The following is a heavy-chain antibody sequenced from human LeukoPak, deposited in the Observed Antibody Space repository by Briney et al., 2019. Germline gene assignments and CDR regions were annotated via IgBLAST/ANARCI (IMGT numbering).Heavy chain of an antibody. V-gene: IGHV3-21*01. CDR3: ASRRGDPPASAADY. CDR1: GFTFSSYS. Sequence: PGGSLRLSCAASGFTFSSYSMNWVRQAPGKGLEWVSSISSSSSYIYYADSVKGRFTISRDNAKNSLYLQMSSLRAEDTAVYYCASRRGDPPASAADYWGQGTLVTVSS. J-gene: IGHJ4*02. CDR2: ISSSSSYI. D-gene: IGHD3-10*01.